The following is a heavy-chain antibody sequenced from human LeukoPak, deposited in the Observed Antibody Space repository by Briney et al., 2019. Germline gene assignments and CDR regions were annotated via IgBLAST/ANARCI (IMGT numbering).Heavy chain of an antibody. CDR3: AKSGRWYEYYFDY. D-gene: IGHD6-13*01. V-gene: IGHV3-23*01. CDR2: ISGSGGST. CDR1: GFTFSSYA. Sequence: PGGSLRFSCAASGFTFSSYAMSWVRQAPGKGLEWVSAISGSGGSTYYADSVKGRFTISRDNSKNTLYLQMNSLRAEDTAVYYCAKSGRWYEYYFDYWGQGTLVTVSS. J-gene: IGHJ4*02.